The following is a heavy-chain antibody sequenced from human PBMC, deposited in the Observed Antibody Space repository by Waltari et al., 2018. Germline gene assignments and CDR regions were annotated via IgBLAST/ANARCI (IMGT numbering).Heavy chain of an antibody. V-gene: IGHV1-69*04. CDR3: ARETPYYDFWSGYYE. CDR2: IIPILGIG. CDR1: GGTFSSYA. J-gene: IGHJ4*02. D-gene: IGHD3-3*01. Sequence: QVQLVQSGAEVKKPGSSVKVSCKASGGTFSSYAISWVRQAPGQGLEWMGGIIPILGIGNYAQKLQGRVTITADESTSTAYMELSSLRSEDTAVYYCARETPYYDFWSGYYEWGQGTLVTVSS.